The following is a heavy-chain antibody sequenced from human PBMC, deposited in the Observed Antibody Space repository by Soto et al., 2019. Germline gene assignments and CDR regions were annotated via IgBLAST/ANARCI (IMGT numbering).Heavy chain of an antibody. Sequence: QVQLVQSGAEVKKPGSSVKVSCKASGGTFSSYAISWVRQAPGQGLEWMGGIIPIFGTANYAQKFQGRVTITADESTSTAYMELSSLRSEDTAEYYRARTTYMYSSSSGFDYWGQGTLVTVSS. CDR1: GGTFSSYA. CDR3: ARTTYMYSSSSGFDY. D-gene: IGHD6-13*01. J-gene: IGHJ4*02. V-gene: IGHV1-69*01. CDR2: IIPIFGTA.